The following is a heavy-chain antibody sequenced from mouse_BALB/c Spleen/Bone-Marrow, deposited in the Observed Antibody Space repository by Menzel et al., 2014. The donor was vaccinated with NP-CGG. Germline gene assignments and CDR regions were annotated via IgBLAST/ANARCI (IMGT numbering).Heavy chain of an antibody. J-gene: IGHJ3*01. CDR2: ISNGGGST. CDR1: GFTFSDYY. Sequence: EVKLMESGGGLVQPGGPLKLSCATSGFTFSDYYMYWVRQTPEKRLEWVAYISNGGGSTYYPDTVKGRFTISRNNTKNTLYLQMSRLKSEDTAMYCCARHNYDETWFAYWGQGTLVTVSA. D-gene: IGHD2-4*01. CDR3: ARHNYDETWFAY. V-gene: IGHV5-12*02.